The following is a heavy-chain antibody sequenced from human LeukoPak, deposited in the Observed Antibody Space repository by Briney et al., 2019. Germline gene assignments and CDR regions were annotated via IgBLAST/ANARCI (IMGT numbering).Heavy chain of an antibody. V-gene: IGHV5-51*01. CDR1: GYSFISYW. J-gene: IGHJ4*02. CDR3: GRPVCTTTTCYGYYFDY. D-gene: IGHD2-2*01. CDR2: IYPGDSDT. Sequence: GESLKISCKGSGYSFISYWIGWVRQMPGKGLEWMGIIYPGDSDTRYGPSFQGQVTISADKSISTAYLQWNSLKASDAAMYYCGRPVCTTTTCYGYYFDYWGQGTLVTVSS.